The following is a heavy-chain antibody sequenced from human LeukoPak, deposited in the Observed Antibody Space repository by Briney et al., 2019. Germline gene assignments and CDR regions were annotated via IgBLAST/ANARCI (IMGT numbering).Heavy chain of an antibody. CDR1: GFIFSSYW. J-gene: IGHJ6*02. CDR2: IKQDGSEK. CDR3: ASLAYGDSGYYGMDF. D-gene: IGHD4-17*01. V-gene: IGHV3-7*01. Sequence: GGSLRLSCAASGFIFSSYWMSWVRQAPGKGLEWVANIKQDGSEKYYVDSVKGRFTISRDNAKNSLYLQMNSLRAEDTAVYYCASLAYGDSGYYGMDFWGQGTTATVSS.